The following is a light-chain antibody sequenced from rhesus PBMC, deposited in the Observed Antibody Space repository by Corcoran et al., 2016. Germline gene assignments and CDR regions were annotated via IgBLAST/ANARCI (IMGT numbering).Light chain of an antibody. Sequence: DIQMTQSPSSLAASVGDRVTITCRARQGMSSYLNWYQQKPGKAPKLQIYYANRLERGVPPRFSGSGSVKEFPLPISSLQPDDVATDYCQQNTSFPWTVGQGTKVGIK. J-gene: IGKJ1*01. V-gene: IGKV1-32*01. CDR3: QQNTSFPWT. CDR1: QGMSSY. CDR2: YAN.